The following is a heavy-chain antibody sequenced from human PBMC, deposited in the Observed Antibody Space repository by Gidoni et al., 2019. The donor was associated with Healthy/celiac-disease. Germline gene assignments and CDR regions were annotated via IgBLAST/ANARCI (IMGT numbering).Heavy chain of an antibody. D-gene: IGHD3-10*01. CDR1: GFTFSSYE. CDR2: MSSSGSTI. J-gene: IGHJ4*02. CDR3: ASFTSGRLSSADY. V-gene: IGHV3-48*03. Sequence: EVQLVESGGGLVQPGGSLRLSCAASGFTFSSYEMNWVRQAPGKGLEWVSYMSSSGSTIYYADSVKGRFTISRDNAKNSLYLQMNSLRAEDTAVYYCASFTSGRLSSADYWGQGTLVTVSS.